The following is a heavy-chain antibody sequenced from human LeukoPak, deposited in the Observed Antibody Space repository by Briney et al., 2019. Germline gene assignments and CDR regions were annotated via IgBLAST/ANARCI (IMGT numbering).Heavy chain of an antibody. D-gene: IGHD1-20*01. Sequence: ASVKVSCKASGYTFTGYYMHWVRQAPGQGLEWMGWINPNSGGTNYAQRFQGRVTMTRDTSISTAYMELSRLRSDDTAVYSCARSVGITGTRYYYMDVWGKGTTVTVSS. V-gene: IGHV1-2*02. J-gene: IGHJ6*03. CDR2: INPNSGGT. CDR1: GYTFTGYY. CDR3: ARSVGITGTRYYYMDV.